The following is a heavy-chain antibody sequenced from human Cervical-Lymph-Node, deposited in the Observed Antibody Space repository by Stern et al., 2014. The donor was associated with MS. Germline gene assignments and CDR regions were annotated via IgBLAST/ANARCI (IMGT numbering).Heavy chain of an antibody. CDR2: IYYSGST. Sequence: QVQLQESGPGLVKPSETLSLTCTVSGGSISSSSYYWGWIRQPPGKGLEWIGSIYYSGSTYYNPSLKSRVTISVDTSKTQFSLKLSSVTAADTAVYYCARPWAAAPRRFNWFDPWGQGTLVTVSS. CDR3: ARPWAAAPRRFNWFDP. CDR1: GGSISSSSYY. D-gene: IGHD6-13*01. V-gene: IGHV4-39*01. J-gene: IGHJ5*02.